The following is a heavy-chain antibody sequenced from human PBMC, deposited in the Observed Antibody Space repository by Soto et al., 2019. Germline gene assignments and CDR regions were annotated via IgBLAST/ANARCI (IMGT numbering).Heavy chain of an antibody. Sequence: QVQLMQSGPEVKKPGSSVKVSCKASGYSFTMSGISWVRQAPGQGLEWMGWISAYNGNTNYAHKFQGRVTMTTDTSTRTAYMELRNLSSDATAVYYCARDQRYSGTQAEYWGQGPLVTVSS. CDR2: ISAYNGNT. D-gene: IGHD1-26*01. V-gene: IGHV1-18*04. CDR1: GYSFTMSG. J-gene: IGHJ4*02. CDR3: ARDQRYSGTQAEY.